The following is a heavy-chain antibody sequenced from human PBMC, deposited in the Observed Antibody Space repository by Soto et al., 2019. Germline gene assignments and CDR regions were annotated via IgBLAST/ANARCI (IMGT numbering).Heavy chain of an antibody. J-gene: IGHJ4*02. Sequence: EVQLLESGGGLIQPGGSLRLSCAASGFTFSAYGMSWVRQAPGKRPEWLSAISGDGESTFYADSVKGRFSSYRDNSNNTLYLQMNSLRAEDTAIYYCAKDNVYVGSASSMDYWGQGTLVTVSS. CDR3: AKDNVYVGSASSMDY. D-gene: IGHD6-19*01. CDR2: ISGDGEST. V-gene: IGHV3-23*01. CDR1: GFTFSAYG.